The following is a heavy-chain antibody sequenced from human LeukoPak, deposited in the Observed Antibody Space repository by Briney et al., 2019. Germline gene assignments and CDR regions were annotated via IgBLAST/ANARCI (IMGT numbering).Heavy chain of an antibody. D-gene: IGHD3-10*01. Sequence: GGSLRLSCAASRFTFNNYGMHWVRQAPGKGLEWVAFIRYDGSNKDYADSVKGRFTISRDNSKNTLYLQMNSLRTEDTAVYYCASGNYYNSGRALDYWGQGTLVTVSS. CDR1: RFTFNNYG. V-gene: IGHV3-30*02. J-gene: IGHJ4*02. CDR3: ASGNYYNSGRALDY. CDR2: IRYDGSNK.